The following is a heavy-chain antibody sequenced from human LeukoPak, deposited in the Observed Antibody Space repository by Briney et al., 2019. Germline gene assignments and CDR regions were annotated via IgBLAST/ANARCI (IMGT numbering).Heavy chain of an antibody. V-gene: IGHV4-59*08. J-gene: IGHJ4*02. D-gene: IGHD3-16*01. CDR2: IHYSGSA. CDR1: GGSIRSYY. CDR3: VRGSTLRHYQY. Sequence: PSETLSLTCSVSGGSIRSYYWSWIRQPPGKGLEWIGYIHYSGSANYNPSIKSRVTISVDPSKNQFSLNLSSVTAADTAVYCCVRGSTLRHYQYWGQGTLVTVSS.